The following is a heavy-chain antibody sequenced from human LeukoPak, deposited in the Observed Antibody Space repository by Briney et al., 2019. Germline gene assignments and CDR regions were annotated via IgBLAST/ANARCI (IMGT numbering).Heavy chain of an antibody. D-gene: IGHD2-2*01. CDR1: GFTFSDYY. CDR3: ARTKRYCSSTSCFPY. CDR2: ISSSSSYT. J-gene: IGHJ4*02. V-gene: IGHV3-11*03. Sequence: PGGSLRLSCAASGFTFSDYYMGWIRQAPGKGLEWGSYISSSSSYTNYADSVKGRFTISRDNAKNSLYLQMNSLRAEDTAVYYCARTKRYCSSTSCFPYWGQGTLVTVSS.